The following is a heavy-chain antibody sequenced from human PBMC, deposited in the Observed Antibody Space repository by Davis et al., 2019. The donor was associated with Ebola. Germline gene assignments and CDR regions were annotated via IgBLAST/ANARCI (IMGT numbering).Heavy chain of an antibody. CDR2: IKSKTDGGTT. Sequence: PGGSLRLSCAASGFTFSNAWMSWVRQAPGKGLEWVGRIKSKTDGGTTDYAAPVKGRFTISRDDSKNTLYLQMNSLKTEVTAVYYCTTDPYGRNYYYYMDVWGKGTTVTVSS. CDR3: TTDPYGRNYYYYMDV. D-gene: IGHD3-10*01. J-gene: IGHJ6*03. V-gene: IGHV3-15*01. CDR1: GFTFSNAW.